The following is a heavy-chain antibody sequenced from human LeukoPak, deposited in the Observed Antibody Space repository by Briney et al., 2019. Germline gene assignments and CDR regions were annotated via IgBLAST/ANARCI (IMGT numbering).Heavy chain of an antibody. D-gene: IGHD4-17*01. CDR1: GFTFSSYA. J-gene: IGHJ4*02. Sequence: GGSLRLSCAASGFTFSSYAMHWVRQAPGKGLEWVAVISYDGSNKYYTDSVKGRFTISRDNSKNTLYLQMDSLRAEDTAVYYCATTPRLRTPLDYWGQGTLVTVSS. CDR2: ISYDGSNK. V-gene: IGHV3-30-3*01. CDR3: ATTPRLRTPLDY.